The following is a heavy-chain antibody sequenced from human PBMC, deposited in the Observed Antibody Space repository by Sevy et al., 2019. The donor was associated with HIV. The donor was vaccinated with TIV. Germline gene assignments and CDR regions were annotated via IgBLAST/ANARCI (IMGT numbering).Heavy chain of an antibody. J-gene: IGHJ4*02. D-gene: IGHD6-19*01. CDR3: AGPILTYNNGWSYYDY. Sequence: SETLSLTCTVSGASISSSGYYWGWIRQPPGKGLEWIASINYSGYMFYHPSLKSRVTISADTSKNQFSLDLNSVTAADTAIYYCAGPILTYNNGWSYYDYWGQGTVVTVSS. CDR2: INYSGYM. V-gene: IGHV4-39*01. CDR1: GASISSSGYY.